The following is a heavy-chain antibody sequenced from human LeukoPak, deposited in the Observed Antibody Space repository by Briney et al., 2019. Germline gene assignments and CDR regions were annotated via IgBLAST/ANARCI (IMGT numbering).Heavy chain of an antibody. V-gene: IGHV3-23*01. D-gene: IGHD6-13*01. CDR2: ISGSGGST. J-gene: IGHJ4*02. Sequence: GGSLRLSCAASGFTFSSYAMSWVRQAPGKGLEWVSAISGSGGSTYYADSVKGRFTISRDNSKNTLYLQMNSLGAEDTAVYYCAREGSSSWSYYFDYWGQGTLVTVSS. CDR3: AREGSSSWSYYFDY. CDR1: GFTFSSYA.